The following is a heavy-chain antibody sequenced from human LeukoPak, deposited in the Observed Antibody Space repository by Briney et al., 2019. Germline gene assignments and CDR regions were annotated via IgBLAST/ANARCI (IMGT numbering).Heavy chain of an antibody. D-gene: IGHD2-2*02. CDR2: MHYSGST. CDR1: GGSISSSSYY. Sequence: PSETLSLTCTVSGGSISSSSYYWAWIRQPPGKGLEWIGSMHYSGSTYSNPSLKSRVTISVDTSKNQFSLKMSSVTAADTAVYYCAGFPAAIRAYYYYMDVWGKGTTFTVSS. J-gene: IGHJ6*03. CDR3: AGFPAAIRAYYYYMDV. V-gene: IGHV4-39*01.